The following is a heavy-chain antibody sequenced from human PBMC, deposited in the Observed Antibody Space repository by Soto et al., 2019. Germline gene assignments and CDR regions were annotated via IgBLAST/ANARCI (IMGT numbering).Heavy chain of an antibody. D-gene: IGHD3-3*01. V-gene: IGHV1-3*01. Sequence: ASVKVSCKASGYTFTSYAMHWVRQAPGQRLEWMGWINAGNGNTKYSQKFQGRVTITRDTSASTAYMELSSLRSEDTAVYYCARDPPAGYDFWSGYLAYWGQGTLVTAPQ. CDR1: GYTFTSYA. J-gene: IGHJ4*02. CDR2: INAGNGNT. CDR3: ARDPPAGYDFWSGYLAY.